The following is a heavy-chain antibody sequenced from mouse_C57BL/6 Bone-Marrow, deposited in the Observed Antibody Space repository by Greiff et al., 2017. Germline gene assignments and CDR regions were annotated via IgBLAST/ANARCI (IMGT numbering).Heavy chain of an antibody. J-gene: IGHJ1*03. CDR1: GYTFTDYY. CDR3: RWLLRYFDV. Sequence: VQLQQSGPVLVKPGASVKMSCKASGYTFTDYYMNWVKQSHGKSLEWIGVINPYNGGTSYNQKFKGKATLTVDKSSSTASMELNSLTSEDSAVYYCRWLLRYFDVWGTGTTVTVSS. CDR2: INPYNGGT. D-gene: IGHD2-3*01. V-gene: IGHV1-19*01.